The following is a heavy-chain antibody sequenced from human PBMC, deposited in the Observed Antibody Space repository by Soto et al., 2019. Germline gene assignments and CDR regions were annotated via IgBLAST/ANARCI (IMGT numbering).Heavy chain of an antibody. CDR2: INVGNGDT. D-gene: IGHD3-16*01. V-gene: IGHV1-3*01. CDR3: ARDQGLGDV. CDR1: GYIFSNYN. Sequence: GASVKVSCKASGYIFSNYNIHWVRQAPGQRLEWMGWINVGNGDTKYSEKFQGRVTNSRDTSASTAFMELNSLTSEDTGVYYCARDQGLGDVWGQGTTVTVSS. J-gene: IGHJ6*02.